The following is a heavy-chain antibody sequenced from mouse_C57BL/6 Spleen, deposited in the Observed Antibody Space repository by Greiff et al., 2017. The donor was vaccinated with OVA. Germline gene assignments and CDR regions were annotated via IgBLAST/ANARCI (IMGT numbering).Heavy chain of an antibody. V-gene: IGHV1-47*01. CDR1: GYTFTTYP. J-gene: IGHJ3*01. Sequence: VKLMESGAELVKPGASVKMSCKASGYTFTTYPIEWMKQNHGKSLEWIGNFHPYNDDTKYNEKFKGKATLTVEKSSSTVYLELSRLTSDDSAVYYCARSYDYERGWFAYWGQGTLVTVSA. CDR3: ARSYDYERGWFAY. D-gene: IGHD2-4*01. CDR2: FHPYNDDT.